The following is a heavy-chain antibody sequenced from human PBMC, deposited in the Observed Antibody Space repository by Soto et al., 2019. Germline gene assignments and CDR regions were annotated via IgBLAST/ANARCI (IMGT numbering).Heavy chain of an antibody. J-gene: IGHJ4*02. D-gene: IGHD3-22*01. CDR2: IWYDGSYK. Sequence: QVQLVESGGGVVQPGRSLTLSCAASGFSFSTYDMHWVRQAPGKGLEWVAVIWYDGSYKDYGDSVKGRCTVSRDNSKNTLSLQMNSLRAEDTAVYYCARGFYATWLTSDWGVGTPVIVSS. CDR3: ARGFYATWLTSD. V-gene: IGHV3-33*01. CDR1: GFSFSTYD.